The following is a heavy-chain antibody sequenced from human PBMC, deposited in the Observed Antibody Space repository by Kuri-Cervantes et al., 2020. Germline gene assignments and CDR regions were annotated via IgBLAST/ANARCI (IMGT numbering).Heavy chain of an antibody. CDR1: GYTFTGYY. Sequence: ASVKVSCKASGYTFTGYYMHWVRQAPGQGLEWMGWINPNSGGTNYAQKFQGRVTMTRDTSISTAYMELSRLRSDDTAVYYCARIPGIAVAGIDNWFDPWGQGTLVTVS. V-gene: IGHV1-2*02. CDR3: ARIPGIAVAGIDNWFDP. CDR2: INPNSGGT. J-gene: IGHJ5*02. D-gene: IGHD6-19*01.